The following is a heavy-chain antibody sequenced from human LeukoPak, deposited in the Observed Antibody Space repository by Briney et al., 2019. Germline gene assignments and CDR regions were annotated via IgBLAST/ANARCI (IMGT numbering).Heavy chain of an antibody. CDR2: ISSFSNFR. CDR3: ARENHESQLVHHYFDY. J-gene: IGHJ4*02. V-gene: IGHV3-11*05. Sequence: KPGGSLRLSCAASGFTFSDYYMSWIRQAPGKGLEWVSHISSFSNFRSYADSVKGRFTISRDNAKNSLYLQVNSLRAEDTAVYYCARENHESQLVHHYFDYWGQGTLVTVSS. D-gene: IGHD6-6*01. CDR1: GFTFSDYY.